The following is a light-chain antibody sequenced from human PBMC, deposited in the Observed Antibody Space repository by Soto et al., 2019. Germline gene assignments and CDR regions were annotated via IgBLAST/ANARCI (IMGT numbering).Light chain of an antibody. V-gene: IGKV3-15*01. CDR1: QSISSN. CDR3: HQYYSSPTT. CDR2: GAS. J-gene: IGKJ4*01. Sequence: EIVMTQSPATLSVSPGERATLSCRASQSISSNLAWYQQTPGQAPRLLFYGASTRATGIPARFSGSGSGTDFTLTIDRLEPEDFAVYYCHQYYSSPTTFGGGTKVDIK.